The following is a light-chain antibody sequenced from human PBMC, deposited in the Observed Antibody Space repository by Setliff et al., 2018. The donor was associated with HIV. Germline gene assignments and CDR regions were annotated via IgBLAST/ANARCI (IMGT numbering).Light chain of an antibody. CDR1: SSDIGGYSH. J-gene: IGLJ1*01. CDR3: SSYAITNTLP. CDR2: EVS. V-gene: IGLV2-14*01. Sequence: QSALTQPASVSGSPGQSITISCTGTSSDIGGYSHVSWYQQHPGKVPKLIIYEVSNRPSGVSNRSSGSKSDNTASLTISGLQAEDEADYYCSSYAITNTLPFGTGTKVTVL.